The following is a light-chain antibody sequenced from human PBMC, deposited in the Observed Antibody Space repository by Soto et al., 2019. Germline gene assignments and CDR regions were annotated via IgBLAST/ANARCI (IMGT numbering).Light chain of an antibody. CDR3: ASYAGTKLFV. Sequence: QSALTQPASVSGSPGQSITISCTGTSSDVGGYNYVSWYQQYPGKAPKLMIYEVTKRPSGVPDRFSGSKSGSTASLTVSGLQADDEAEYYCASYAGTKLFVFGSGTKVTVL. CDR2: EVT. CDR1: SSDVGGYNY. J-gene: IGLJ1*01. V-gene: IGLV2-8*01.